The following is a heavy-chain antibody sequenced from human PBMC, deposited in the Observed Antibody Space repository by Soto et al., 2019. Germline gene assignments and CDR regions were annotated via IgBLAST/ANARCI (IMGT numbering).Heavy chain of an antibody. V-gene: IGHV4-39*07. D-gene: IGHD5-12*01. J-gene: IGHJ4*02. CDR3: AREGNLGRWLQPLDF. Sequence: PSVTLSLTCTVAGGSLSSSSYYWGWIRQPPGKGLEWIGSIYYSGSTYYNPSLKSRVTMSVDTSKNQFSLKLISVTAADTAKYFCAREGNLGRWLQPLDFWGQGTLVTVSS. CDR2: IYYSGST. CDR1: GGSLSSSSYY.